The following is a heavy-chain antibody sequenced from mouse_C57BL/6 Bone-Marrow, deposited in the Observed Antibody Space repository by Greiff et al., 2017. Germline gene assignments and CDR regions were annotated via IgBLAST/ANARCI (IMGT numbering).Heavy chain of an antibody. Sequence: VQRVESGPGLVQPSQSLSITCTVSGFSLTSYGVHWVRQSPGKGLEWLGVIWSGGSTDYNAAFISRLSISKDNSKSQVFFKMNSLQADDTAIYYCARDDYYGYYYAMDYWGQGTSVTVSS. CDR2: IWSGGST. V-gene: IGHV2-2*01. CDR3: ARDDYYGYYYAMDY. CDR1: GFSLTSYG. D-gene: IGHD1-2*01. J-gene: IGHJ4*01.